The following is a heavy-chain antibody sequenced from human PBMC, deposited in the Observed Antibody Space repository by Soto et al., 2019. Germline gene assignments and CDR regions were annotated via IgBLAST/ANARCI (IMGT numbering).Heavy chain of an antibody. CDR1: GFGFTFSTSA. J-gene: IGHJ3*02. Sequence: PGGSLRLSCAASGFGFTFSTSAMSWVRQAPGKGLVWVSTFRESGGTTRYADSVKGRFTISRDNAKNTLYLQMNSLRAEDTAVYYCARNLYSSSVPYDAFDIWGQGTMVTVSS. CDR2: FRESGGTT. V-gene: IGHV3-23*01. CDR3: ARNLYSSSVPYDAFDI. D-gene: IGHD6-6*01.